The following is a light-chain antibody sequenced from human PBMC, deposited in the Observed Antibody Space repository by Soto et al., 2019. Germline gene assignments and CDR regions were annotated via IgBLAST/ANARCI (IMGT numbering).Light chain of an antibody. Sequence: EIVLTQSPGTLSLSPGEGATLSCRASQSVNINYLAWYQQKPGQSPRLLMYGASITATGIPDRFSGSGSGTDFTLTISRLEPEDFAVYYCQQYDSSPRTFGQGTKGEIK. V-gene: IGKV3-20*01. CDR3: QQYDSSPRT. J-gene: IGKJ1*01. CDR1: QSVNINY. CDR2: GAS.